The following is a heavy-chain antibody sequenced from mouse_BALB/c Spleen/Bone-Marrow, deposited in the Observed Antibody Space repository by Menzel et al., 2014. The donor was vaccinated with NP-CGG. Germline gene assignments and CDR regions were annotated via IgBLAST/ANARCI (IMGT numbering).Heavy chain of an antibody. V-gene: IGHV1-77*01. CDR1: GYTFTDYY. Sequence: VKLQESGAELARPGASVKLSCKASGYTFTDYYINWVKQRTGQGLEWIGEIYPGSGNTYYNEKFKGKATLTADKSSSTAYTQLSSLTSEDSAVYFCAKGGYGSSYVRYYAMDYWGQGTSVTVSS. D-gene: IGHD1-1*01. CDR3: AKGGYGSSYVRYYAMDY. J-gene: IGHJ4*01. CDR2: IYPGSGNT.